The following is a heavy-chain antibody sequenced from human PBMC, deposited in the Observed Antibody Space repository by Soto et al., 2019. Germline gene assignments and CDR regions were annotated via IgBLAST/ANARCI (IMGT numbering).Heavy chain of an antibody. CDR1: GFIFSSYA. CDR2: ISDDGSSK. CDR3: TRADLTVTLSVFDP. V-gene: IGHV3-30-3*01. D-gene: IGHD4-17*01. J-gene: IGHJ5*02. Sequence: QVQLVESGGGVVQPGRSLRLSCAASGFIFSSYAMHWVRQAPGKGLEWVALISDDGSSKYYADSVKGRFTISRDNSXTTLYLQMNSLSAEDTAVYYCTRADLTVTLSVFDPWGQGTLVTVSS.